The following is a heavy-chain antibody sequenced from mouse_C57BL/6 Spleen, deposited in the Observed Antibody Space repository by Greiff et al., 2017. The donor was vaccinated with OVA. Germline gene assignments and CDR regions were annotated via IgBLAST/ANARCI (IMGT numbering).Heavy chain of an antibody. CDR1: GFNIKDYY. D-gene: IGHD4-1*02. Sequence: VHVKQSGAELVRPGASVKLSCTASGFNIKDYYMHWVKQRPEQGLEWIGRIDPEDGDTEYAPKFQGKATMTADTSSNTAYLQLSSLTSEDTAVYYCTTSQLGRGAMDYWGQGTSVTVSS. CDR2: IDPEDGDT. J-gene: IGHJ4*01. CDR3: TTSQLGRGAMDY. V-gene: IGHV14-1*01.